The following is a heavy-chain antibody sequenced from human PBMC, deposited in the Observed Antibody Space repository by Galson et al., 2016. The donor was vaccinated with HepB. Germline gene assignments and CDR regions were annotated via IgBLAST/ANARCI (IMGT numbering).Heavy chain of an antibody. J-gene: IGHJ4*02. CDR3: ARGGRTEETSLVY. CDR1: GFTFSAYV. Sequence: SLRLSCAASGFTFSAYVMTWVRQVAGKGLEWVSLIRGSGVSTYYADSAKGRFTISRDNAKNSLYLQMNSLRVEDTAVYYCARGGRTEETSLVYWGQGTLVTVSS. V-gene: IGHV3-23*01. CDR2: IRGSGVST. D-gene: IGHD1-14*01.